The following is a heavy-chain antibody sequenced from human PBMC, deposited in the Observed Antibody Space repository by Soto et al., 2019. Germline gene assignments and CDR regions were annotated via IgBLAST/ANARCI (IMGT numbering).Heavy chain of an antibody. CDR2: IYSGGST. J-gene: IGHJ3*02. CDR1: GFTVSSNY. CDR3: ARDEMRIGGATGAFDI. V-gene: IGHV3-53*04. D-gene: IGHD1-26*01. Sequence: GGSLRLSCAASGFTVSSNYMSWVRQAPGKGLEWVSVIYSGGSTYYADSVKGRFTISRHNSKNTLYLQMNSLRAEDTAVYYCARDEMRIGGATGAFDIWGQGTMVTVSS.